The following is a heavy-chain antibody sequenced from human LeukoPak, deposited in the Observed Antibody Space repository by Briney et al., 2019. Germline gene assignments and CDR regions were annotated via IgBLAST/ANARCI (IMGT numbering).Heavy chain of an antibody. CDR1: AYKFSNYW. D-gene: IGHD1-1*01. CDR2: IYPDDSDT. Sequence: GESLKISCKGAAYKFSNYWIAWVRQMPGEDLEWMGIIYPDDSDTRYSPSFQGQVTISADKSISTAYLQWTSLKASDTAIYYCARRDTTYFDYWGRGSLVTVSS. CDR3: ARRDTTYFDY. V-gene: IGHV5-51*01. J-gene: IGHJ4*02.